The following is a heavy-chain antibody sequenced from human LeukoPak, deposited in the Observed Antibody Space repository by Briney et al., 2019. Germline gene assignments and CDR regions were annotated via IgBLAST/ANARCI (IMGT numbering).Heavy chain of an antibody. D-gene: IGHD3-16*01. CDR3: TTGRLWGAMVDY. V-gene: IGHV3-15*01. Sequence: GGSLRLSCAASGFTFSSYAMSWVRQAPGKGLGWVGRIKSKTDGGTTDYAAPVKGRFTISRDDSKNTLYLQMNSLKTEDTAVYYCTTGRLWGAMVDYWGQGTLVTVSS. J-gene: IGHJ4*02. CDR1: GFTFSSYA. CDR2: IKSKTDGGTT.